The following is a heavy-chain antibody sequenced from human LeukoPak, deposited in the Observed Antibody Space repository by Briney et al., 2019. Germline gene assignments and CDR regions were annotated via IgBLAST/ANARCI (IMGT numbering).Heavy chain of an antibody. Sequence: SETLSLTCTVSGGSINSFYWSWIRQPPGKGLEWIGTIYYSGSTYYNPSLKSRVTISVDTSKNQFSLKLSSVTAADTAVYYCARVQYYYDSSGYKGLGYFDYWGQGTLVTVSS. CDR3: ARVQYYYDSSGYKGLGYFDY. V-gene: IGHV4-59*08. CDR1: GGSINSFY. D-gene: IGHD3-22*01. CDR2: IYYSGST. J-gene: IGHJ4*02.